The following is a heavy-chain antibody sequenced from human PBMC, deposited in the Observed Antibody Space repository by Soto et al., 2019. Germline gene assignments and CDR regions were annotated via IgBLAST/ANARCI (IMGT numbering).Heavy chain of an antibody. CDR3: AKYQVLRGAYYYYGMDV. CDR1: GFTFSSYG. V-gene: IGHV3-30*18. J-gene: IGHJ6*02. Sequence: SGGSLRLSCAASGFTFSSYGMHWVRQAPGKGLEWVAVISYDGSNKYYADSVKGRFTISRDNSKNTLYLQMNSLRTEDTAVYYCAKYQVLRGAYYYYGMDVWGQGTTVTVSS. D-gene: IGHD2-2*01. CDR2: ISYDGSNK.